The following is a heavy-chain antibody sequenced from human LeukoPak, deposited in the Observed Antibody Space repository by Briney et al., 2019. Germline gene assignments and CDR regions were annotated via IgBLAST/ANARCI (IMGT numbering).Heavy chain of an antibody. CDR1: GGSFSGYY. CDR2: INHSGST. Sequence: SETLSLTCAVYGGSFSGYYWSWIRQPPGKGLEWIGEINHSGSTNYNPSLKSRVTISVDTSKNQFSLKLSSVTAADTAVYYCARGGRDDYVWGSYRYTPGYYGMDVWGQGTTVTVSS. J-gene: IGHJ6*02. D-gene: IGHD3-16*02. V-gene: IGHV4-34*01. CDR3: ARGGRDDYVWGSYRYTPGYYGMDV.